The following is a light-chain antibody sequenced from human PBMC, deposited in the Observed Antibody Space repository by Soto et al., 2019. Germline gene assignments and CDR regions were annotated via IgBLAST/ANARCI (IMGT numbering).Light chain of an antibody. J-gene: IGLJ3*02. Sequence: QSVLTQPASVSGSPGQSISISCTGTSTDVGSYNFVSWFQQRPGKVPRLILYDVSNRASGVSNRFSGSKSGDTASLTISGLQPEDEADYYCNSYATNNGVFGGGTQLTVL. V-gene: IGLV2-14*01. CDR1: STDVGSYNF. CDR2: DVS. CDR3: NSYATNNGV.